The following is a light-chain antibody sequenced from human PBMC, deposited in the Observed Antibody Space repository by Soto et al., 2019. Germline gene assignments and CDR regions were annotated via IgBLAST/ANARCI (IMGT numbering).Light chain of an antibody. CDR3: KQFGRSPLT. CDR2: GPS. J-gene: IGKJ4*01. Sequence: EIVLTQSPGTLSLSPGDRATLSCRASQSVDKNWVAWYQQKPGQAPRMVISGPSRRAAGIPDRFSGSGSGTDFTLTINSLEPEDFAVYYCKQFGRSPLTLGGGTKVDIK. CDR1: QSVDKNW. V-gene: IGKV3-20*01.